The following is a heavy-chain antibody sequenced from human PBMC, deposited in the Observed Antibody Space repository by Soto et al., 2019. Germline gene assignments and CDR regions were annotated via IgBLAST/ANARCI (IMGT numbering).Heavy chain of an antibody. J-gene: IGHJ6*02. CDR3: ARVGSVAAQSYYYGMDV. V-gene: IGHV1-46*01. CDR1: GYTFTSYY. CDR2: INPSGGST. D-gene: IGHD6-19*01. Sequence: GASVKVSCKASGYTFTSYYMHWVRQAPGQGLEWMGIINPSGGSTSYAQKFQGRVTMTRDTSTSTVYMELSSLRSEDTAVYYCARVGSVAAQSYYYGMDVLGHGPTVTVSS.